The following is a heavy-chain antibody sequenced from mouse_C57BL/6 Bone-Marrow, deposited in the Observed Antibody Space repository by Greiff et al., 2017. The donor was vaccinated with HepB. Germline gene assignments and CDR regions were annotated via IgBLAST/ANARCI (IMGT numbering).Heavy chain of an antibody. Sequence: QVQLQQSGAELARPGASVKLSCKASGYTFTSYGISWVKQRTGQGLEWIGEISPRSGNTYYNEKFKGKSTLTADKSSSTAYMELRSLTSEDSAVYSGAIVCRWYFDVWGTGTTVTVSS. V-gene: IGHV1-81*01. CDR1: GYTFTSYG. CDR2: ISPRSGNT. J-gene: IGHJ1*03. D-gene: IGHD2-10*02. CDR3: AIVCRWYFDV.